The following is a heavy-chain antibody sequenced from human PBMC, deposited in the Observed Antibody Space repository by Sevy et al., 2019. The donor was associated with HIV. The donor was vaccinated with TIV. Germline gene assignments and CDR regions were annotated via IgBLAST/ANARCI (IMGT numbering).Heavy chain of an antibody. CDR2: IYHSGST. Sequence: SETLSLTCAVSGGSIISSKWWSWVRQPPGKGLEWIGEIYHSGSTNYNPSLKSRVTISVDKSKNQFSLKLSSVTAADTAVYYCARLSVYSSGWYVNDFDYWGQGTLVTVSS. D-gene: IGHD6-19*01. CDR1: GGSIISSKW. J-gene: IGHJ4*02. V-gene: IGHV4-4*02. CDR3: ARLSVYSSGWYVNDFDY.